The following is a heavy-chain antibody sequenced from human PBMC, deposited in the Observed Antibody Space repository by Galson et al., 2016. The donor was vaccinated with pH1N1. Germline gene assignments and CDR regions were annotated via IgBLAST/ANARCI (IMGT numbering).Heavy chain of an antibody. J-gene: IGHJ2*01. CDR2: IYPGDSDT. CDR1: GYSLTNYW. D-gene: IGHD3-9*01. V-gene: IGHV5-51*01. CDR3: ARHSPSGRDYDILTGCWHFDL. Sequence: QSGAEVKKPGESLRISCEGFGYSLTNYWIVWVRQMPGKGLEWMGIIYPGDSDTRYSPSFRGQVTISADKSISTAYLQWSSLKASDTAMYYCARHSPSGRDYDILTGCWHFDLWGRGTLVTVSS.